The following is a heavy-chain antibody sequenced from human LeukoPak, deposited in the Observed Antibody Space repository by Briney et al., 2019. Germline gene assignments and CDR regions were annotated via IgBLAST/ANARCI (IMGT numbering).Heavy chain of an antibody. V-gene: IGHV1-69*13. CDR2: IIPIFGTA. CDR1: GGTFSSYA. Sequence: ASVKVSCKASGGTFSSYAISWVRQAPGQGLEWMGGIIPIFGTANYAQKFQGRVTITEDESTSTAYMELGSLRSEDTAVYYCARGNYYDSSGYYSPFGYYYYYMDVWGKGTTVTVSS. D-gene: IGHD3-22*01. CDR3: ARGNYYDSSGYYSPFGYYYYYMDV. J-gene: IGHJ6*03.